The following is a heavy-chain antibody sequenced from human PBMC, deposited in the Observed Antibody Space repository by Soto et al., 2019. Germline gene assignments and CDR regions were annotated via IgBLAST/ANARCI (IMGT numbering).Heavy chain of an antibody. J-gene: IGHJ4*02. D-gene: IGHD1-1*01. CDR2: MNQDGSEK. Sequence: GGSLRLSCAASGFTFSSYWMSWVRQAPGKGLEWVANMNQDGSEKYYVDSMKSRFTISRDNAKNSLYLQMNSPRAEDTAVYYCAKNRVETPRDKAPDFWGQGPLVTVS. CDR1: GFTFSSYW. V-gene: IGHV3-7*01. CDR3: AKNRVETPRDKAPDF.